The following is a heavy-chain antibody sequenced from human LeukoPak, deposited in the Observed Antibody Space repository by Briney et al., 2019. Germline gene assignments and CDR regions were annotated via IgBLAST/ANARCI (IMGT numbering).Heavy chain of an antibody. J-gene: IGHJ3*02. D-gene: IGHD1-1*01. V-gene: IGHV3-48*01. Sequence: GGSLRLSCVASGFSFGNYAMSRVRQAPGKGLEWVSHINSGSSTIYYADSVKGRFTISRDNAGNSLYLHMNSLRAEDTAVYYCARVLLERPGIDSFDMWGQGTMVTVSS. CDR2: INSGSSTI. CDR1: GFSFGNYA. CDR3: ARVLLERPGIDSFDM.